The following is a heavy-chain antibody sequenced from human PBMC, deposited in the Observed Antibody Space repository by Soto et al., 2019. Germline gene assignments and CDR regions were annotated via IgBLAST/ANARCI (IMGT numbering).Heavy chain of an antibody. V-gene: IGHV1-69*13. J-gene: IGHJ3*02. CDR1: GGAFSSYA. D-gene: IGHD2-15*01. Sequence: SLKVSCKASGGAFSSYAISWVPQAPGQGLEWMGGIIPIFVSANYAQKFHGSVTSTADESTSTAYMELSSLRSEDTAVYYCARAMVVVVVAATDDVDIWGQGTMVTVSS. CDR2: IIPIFVSA. CDR3: ARAMVVVVVAATDDVDI.